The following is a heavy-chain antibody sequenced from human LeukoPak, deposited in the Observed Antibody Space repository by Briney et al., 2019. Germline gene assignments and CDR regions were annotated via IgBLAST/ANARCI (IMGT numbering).Heavy chain of an antibody. CDR1: GGSVNGYY. CDR2: IYYSGST. V-gene: IGHV4-59*02. Sequence: SETLSLTCTVSGGSVNGYYWSWIRQPPGKGLEWIGYIYYSGSTNYTPSLKSRVTISVDTSKNQFSLKLSSVTAADTAVYHCARAGGYNYPFDYWGQGTLVTVSS. J-gene: IGHJ4*02. D-gene: IGHD5-24*01. CDR3: ARAGGYNYPFDY.